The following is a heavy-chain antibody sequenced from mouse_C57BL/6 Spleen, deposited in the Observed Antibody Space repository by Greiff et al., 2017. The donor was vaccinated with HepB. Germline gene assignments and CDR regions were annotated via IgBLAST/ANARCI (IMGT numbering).Heavy chain of an antibody. CDR1: GYTFTDYD. CDR3: TTNYYGSSY. D-gene: IGHD1-1*01. Sequence: QVQLLQSGAELVRPGASVTLSCKASGYTFTDYDMHWVKQTPVHGLEWIGAIDPETGGTAYNQKFKGKAILTADKSSSTAYMELRSLTSEDSAVYYCTTNYYGSSYWGQGTTLTVSS. V-gene: IGHV1-15*01. J-gene: IGHJ2*01. CDR2: IDPETGGT.